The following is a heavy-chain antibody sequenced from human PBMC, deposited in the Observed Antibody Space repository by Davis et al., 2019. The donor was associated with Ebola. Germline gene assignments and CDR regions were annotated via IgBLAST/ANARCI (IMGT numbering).Heavy chain of an antibody. V-gene: IGHV3-74*01. CDR1: GFSFSAYW. J-gene: IGHJ4*02. Sequence: HTGGSLRLSCAASGFSFSAYWMHWVRQAPGKGLVWVSRINSDGSTTTYADSVKGRFTISRDNAKNSLYLQMNSLRAEDTALYYCAKDISGYGGWHFDYWGQGTLVTVSS. CDR2: INSDGSTT. CDR3: AKDISGYGGWHFDY. D-gene: IGHD4-23*01.